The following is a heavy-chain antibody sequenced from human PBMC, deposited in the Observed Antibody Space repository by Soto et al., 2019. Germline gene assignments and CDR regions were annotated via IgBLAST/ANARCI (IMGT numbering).Heavy chain of an antibody. Sequence: EVQLVESGGGSVQPGGSLRLACTASGFSFSDYDMHWVRQAPGKGLEWVSTIGAARGPYYTGSVKHRFTISRENARNSMFLQMNSVTVGDTAVYYCARAYTGRLPRRADYYYALDVWGQGIMVTVSS. CDR3: ARAYTGRLPRRADYYYALDV. CDR2: IGAARGP. CDR1: GFSFSDYD. V-gene: IGHV3-13*05. J-gene: IGHJ6*02. D-gene: IGHD2-15*01.